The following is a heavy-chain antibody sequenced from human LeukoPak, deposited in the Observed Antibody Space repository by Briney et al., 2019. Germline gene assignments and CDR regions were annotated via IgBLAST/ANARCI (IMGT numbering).Heavy chain of an antibody. V-gene: IGHV1-69*13. CDR3: ARYGYSYGQDDFDY. D-gene: IGHD5-18*01. Sequence: SVKVSCKASGGTFSSYAISWVRQAPGQGLEWMGGIIPIFGTANYAQKFQGRVTITADESTSTASMELSSLRSEDTAVYYCARYGYSYGQDDFDYWGQGTLVTVSS. CDR2: IIPIFGTA. CDR1: GGTFSSYA. J-gene: IGHJ4*02.